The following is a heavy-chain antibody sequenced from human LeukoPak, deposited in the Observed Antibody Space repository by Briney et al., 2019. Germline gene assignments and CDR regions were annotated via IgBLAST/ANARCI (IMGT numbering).Heavy chain of an antibody. CDR3: ARLPRDGSSWYLVPFDP. V-gene: IGHV4-38-2*02. Sequence: SETLSLTCTVSGYSISSGYYWGWIRQPPGKGLEWIGSIYHSGSTYYNPSLKSRVTISVDTSKNQFSLKLSSVTAADTAVYYRARLPRDGSSWYLVPFDPWGQGTLVTVSS. CDR1: GYSISSGYY. D-gene: IGHD6-13*01. CDR2: IYHSGST. J-gene: IGHJ5*02.